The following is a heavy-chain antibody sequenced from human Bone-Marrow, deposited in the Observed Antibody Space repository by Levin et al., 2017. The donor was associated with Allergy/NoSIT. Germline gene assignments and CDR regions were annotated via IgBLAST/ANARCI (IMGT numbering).Heavy chain of an antibody. V-gene: IGHV3-53*01. CDR2: IYAGGAT. Sequence: GGSLRLSCAVSGISVTNSYMTWVRQAPGKGLEWVSVIYAGGATYYADSVKGRFTISRDTSTVFLQVDSLRGDDTAMYYCATTDGGSGSYYGYWGQGTLVTVSS. CDR1: GISVTNSY. J-gene: IGHJ4*02. D-gene: IGHD3-10*01. CDR3: ATTDGGSGSYYGY.